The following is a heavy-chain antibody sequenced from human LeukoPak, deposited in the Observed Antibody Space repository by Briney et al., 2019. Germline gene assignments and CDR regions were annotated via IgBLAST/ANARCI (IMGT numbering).Heavy chain of an antibody. CDR1: GGSISSGSYY. J-gene: IGHJ6*03. D-gene: IGHD3-3*01. Sequence: PSQTLSLTCTVSGGSISSGSYYWSWIRQPAGKGLEWIGRIYTSGSTNYNPSLKSRVTISVDTSKNQFSLKLSSVTAADTAVYYCASTSPPHYDFWSGYYQHYYYMDVWGKGTTVTVSS. CDR2: IYTSGST. V-gene: IGHV4-61*02. CDR3: ASTSPPHYDFWSGYYQHYYYMDV.